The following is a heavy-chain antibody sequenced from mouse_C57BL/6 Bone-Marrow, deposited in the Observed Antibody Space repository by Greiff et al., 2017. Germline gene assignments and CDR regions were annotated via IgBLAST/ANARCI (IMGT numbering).Heavy chain of an antibody. Sequence: EVNVLESGGGLVQPGGSMKLSCAASGFTFSDAWMDWVRQWPVKGLEWVGEIRNKANNHATYYALSVKGRFTIARDDSKSSVHRRLNSERAEGTGSDYCTWDDYDCYAMDYWGQGTSVTVSS. CDR2: IRNKANNHAT. V-gene: IGHV6-6*01. CDR1: GFTFSDAW. D-gene: IGHD2-4*01. CDR3: TWDDYDCYAMDY. J-gene: IGHJ4*01.